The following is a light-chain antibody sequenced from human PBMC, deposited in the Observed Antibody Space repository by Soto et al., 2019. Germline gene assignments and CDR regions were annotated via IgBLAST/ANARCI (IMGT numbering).Light chain of an antibody. V-gene: IGLV2-11*01. J-gene: IGLJ2*01. CDR2: DVS. Sequence: QSALTQPRSVSGSPGQSVTISCTGTRSDVGGYAYISWYQQHPCKVPKLIIYDVSKRPSGVPDRFSGSKSGNTASLTISGLQAEDEADYYCCSYTSSTTPLFGGGTQPTVL. CDR3: CSYTSSTTPL. CDR1: RSDVGGYAY.